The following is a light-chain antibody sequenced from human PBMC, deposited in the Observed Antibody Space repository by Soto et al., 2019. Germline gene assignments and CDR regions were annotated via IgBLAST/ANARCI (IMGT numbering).Light chain of an antibody. Sequence: VLTQPASVSGSPGQSITTSCTGTSSGVGGYNYVSWYQQHPGKAPKLMIYDVSNRPSGVSNRFSGSKSGNTASLTISGLQAEDEADYYCSSYTSSSTLEVFGTGTKVTVL. V-gene: IGLV2-14*01. CDR1: SSGVGGYNY. J-gene: IGLJ1*01. CDR3: SSYTSSSTLEV. CDR2: DVS.